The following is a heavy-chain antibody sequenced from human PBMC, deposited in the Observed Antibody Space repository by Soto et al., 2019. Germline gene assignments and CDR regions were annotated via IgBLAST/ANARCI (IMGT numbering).Heavy chain of an antibody. CDR2: MNPNSGNT. Sequence: ASVKVSCKASGYTFTSYDINWVRQATGQGLEWMGWMNPNSGNTGYAQKFQGRVTXXXXXXXXKXYMXLRRMRSEDKDVYYCARVRDYYDRSGDYYGYYYGMDVWGQGTKVTVSS. CDR1: GYTFTSYD. V-gene: IGHV1-8*01. J-gene: IGHJ6*02. CDR3: ARVRDYYDRSGDYYGYYYGMDV. D-gene: IGHD3-22*01.